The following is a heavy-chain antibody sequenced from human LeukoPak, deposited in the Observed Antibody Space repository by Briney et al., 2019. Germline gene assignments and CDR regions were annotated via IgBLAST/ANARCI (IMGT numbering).Heavy chain of an antibody. CDR2: ISHTGTT. D-gene: IGHD3-10*01. V-gene: IGHV4-39*01. CDR3: ARQGTMTRGGYWLDP. CDR1: GASINTSNFY. Sequence: SETLYLNCTISGASINTSNFYLGWIRHPPGPFLYSIGSISHTGTTYYNPSLNSRVTISVDTSKNQFSLKLSSVTAADTAVYYCARQGTMTRGGYWLDPWGQGILVTVSS. J-gene: IGHJ5*02.